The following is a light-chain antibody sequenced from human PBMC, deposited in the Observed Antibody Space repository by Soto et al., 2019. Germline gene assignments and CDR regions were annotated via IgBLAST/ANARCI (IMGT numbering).Light chain of an antibody. CDR1: SSDVGGYNY. Sequence: QSALTQPASLSGSPGQSITISCTGTSSDVGGYNYVSWYQPHTGKSPKLMIYDVSNRPSGVSNRFSGSKSGNTASLTISGLTAEDAADYACSSYTSSSTLVVFGGGTKLTVL. V-gene: IGLV2-14*01. CDR3: SSYTSSSTLVV. J-gene: IGLJ2*01. CDR2: DVS.